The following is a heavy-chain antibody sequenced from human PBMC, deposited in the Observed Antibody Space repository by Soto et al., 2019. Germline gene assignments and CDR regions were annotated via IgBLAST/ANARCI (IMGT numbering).Heavy chain of an antibody. D-gene: IGHD3-3*01. CDR2: IDPSDSYT. CDR1: GYSFTSYW. CDR3: ARHAGVYDFWSGSGPPSAFDI. V-gene: IGHV5-10-1*01. Sequence: GESLKISCKGSGYSFTSYWISWVRQMPGKGLEWMGRIDPSDSYTNYSPSFQGHVTISADKSISTACLQWSSLQASDTAMYYCARHAGVYDFWSGSGPPSAFDIWGQGTMLTVSS. J-gene: IGHJ3*02.